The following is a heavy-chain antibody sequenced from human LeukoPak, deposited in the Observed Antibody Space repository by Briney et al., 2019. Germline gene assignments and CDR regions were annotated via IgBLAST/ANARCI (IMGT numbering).Heavy chain of an antibody. CDR1: GYTFTGYY. CDR2: ISAYNGNT. CDR3: ARDGDWLLRALGMDV. J-gene: IGHJ6*02. D-gene: IGHD3/OR15-3a*01. V-gene: IGHV1-18*04. Sequence: APVKVSCKASGYTFTGYYMHWVRQAPGQGLEWMGWISAYNGNTNYAQKLQGRVTMTTDTSTSTAYMELRSLRSDDTAVYYCARDGDWLLRALGMDVWGQGTTVTVSS.